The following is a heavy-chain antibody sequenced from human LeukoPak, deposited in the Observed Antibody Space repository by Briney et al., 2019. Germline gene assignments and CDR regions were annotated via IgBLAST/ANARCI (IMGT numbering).Heavy chain of an antibody. CDR2: INPNSGGT. CDR3: ARDGSRFSSDYYCMDV. D-gene: IGHD6-25*01. J-gene: IGHJ6*03. CDR1: GYTFTGYY. Sequence: GASVKVSCKASGYTFTGYYMHWVRQAPGQGLEWMGWINPNSGGTNYAQKFQGRVTMTRDTSISTAYMELSRLRSDDTAVYYCARDGSRFSSDYYCMDVWGKGTTVTVSS. V-gene: IGHV1-2*02.